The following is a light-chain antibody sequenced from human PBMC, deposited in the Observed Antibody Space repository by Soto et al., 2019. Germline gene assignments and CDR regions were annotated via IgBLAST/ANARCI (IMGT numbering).Light chain of an antibody. V-gene: IGKV3-20*01. Sequence: EIVLTQSPGTLSLSPGERATLSCRASQSVGSSYLAWYQQKPGQAPRLLIYGASSRATGTPDRFSGSGFGADFTLTIIRLEPEDFAVYFCQQYGSSPWTFVQGTRWISN. CDR2: GAS. CDR3: QQYGSSPWT. J-gene: IGKJ1*01. CDR1: QSVGSSY.